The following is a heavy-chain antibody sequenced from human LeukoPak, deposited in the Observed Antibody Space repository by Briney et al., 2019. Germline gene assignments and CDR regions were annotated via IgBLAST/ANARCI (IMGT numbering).Heavy chain of an antibody. D-gene: IGHD1-1*01. CDR2: INPNSGGT. J-gene: IGHJ4*02. Sequence: GASVKVSCKASGYTFTGYYMHWVRQAPGQGLEWMGWINPNSGGTNYAQKFQGRVTMTRDTSISTAYMELSRLRSEDTAVYYCTRGGYGGPRVAFDYWGQGTLVTVSS. CDR3: TRGGYGGPRVAFDY. V-gene: IGHV1-2*02. CDR1: GYTFTGYY.